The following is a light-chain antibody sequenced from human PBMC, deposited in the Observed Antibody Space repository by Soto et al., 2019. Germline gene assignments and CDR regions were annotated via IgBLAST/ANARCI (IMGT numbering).Light chain of an antibody. J-gene: IGKJ1*01. V-gene: IGKV3-20*01. CDR1: QSVSSTY. CDR2: GAS. CDR3: QQCGSSPWT. Sequence: EIVWTQSPGTLSLSPGERATLSCRASQSVSSTYLAWYQQKPGQAPRLLIYGASSRATGIPDRFSGGGPGTDFTLTISRVEPEDFAVYYCQQCGSSPWTFGQGTKVDIK.